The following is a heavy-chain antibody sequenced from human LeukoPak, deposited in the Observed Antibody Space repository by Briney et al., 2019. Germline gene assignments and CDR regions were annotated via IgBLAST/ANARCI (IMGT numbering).Heavy chain of an antibody. CDR2: VTASGANT. CDR3: AKIFHTDGYYLGEHLFDA. J-gene: IGHJ5*02. Sequence: GGSLRLSCAASGFTFDSCTMSWVRQAPGKGLEWVSAVTASGANTYYADYVKGRFTISRDNSKNTVYLQMNSLRAEDTAIYYCAKIFHTDGYYLGEHLFDAWGQGTLVTVSS. CDR1: GFTFDSCT. D-gene: IGHD3-22*01. V-gene: IGHV3-23*01.